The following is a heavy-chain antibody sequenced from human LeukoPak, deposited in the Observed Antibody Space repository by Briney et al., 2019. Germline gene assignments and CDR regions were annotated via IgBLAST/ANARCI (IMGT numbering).Heavy chain of an antibody. J-gene: IGHJ4*02. CDR1: GFTFDDHA. CDR3: TKGLRFAAALTPFDY. V-gene: IGHV3-43D*03. Sequence: GGSLRLSCAASGFTFDDHAMHWVRQAPGKGLEWISLISWDGGTTYYADSVKGRFTISRDNSKNSVYLQMNSLRPEDTAIYYCTKGLRFAAALTPFDYWGQGALVTVSS. D-gene: IGHD6-13*01. CDR2: ISWDGGTT.